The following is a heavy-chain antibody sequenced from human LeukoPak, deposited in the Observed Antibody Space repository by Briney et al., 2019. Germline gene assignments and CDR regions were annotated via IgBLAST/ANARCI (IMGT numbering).Heavy chain of an antibody. CDR3: AKEGNTALVTGYFDL. Sequence: GASVKVSCKASGIFCSYVISWVRQAPGQGLEWMGGIIPVSGSTHYAQKFQGRLTITADESTSTVYMEMSSLRSEDTAMYYCAKEGNTALVTGYFDLWGRGTLVTVSA. CDR1: GIFCSYV. J-gene: IGHJ2*01. CDR2: IIPVSGST. D-gene: IGHD5-18*01. V-gene: IGHV1-69*13.